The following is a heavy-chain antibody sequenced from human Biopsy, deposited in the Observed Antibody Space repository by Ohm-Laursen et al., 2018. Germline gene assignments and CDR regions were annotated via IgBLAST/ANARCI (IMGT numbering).Heavy chain of an antibody. CDR1: GGSISRDY. V-gene: IGHV4-59*12. D-gene: IGHD2/OR15-2a*01. J-gene: IGHJ6*02. Sequence: SETLSLTCTVSGGSISRDYWSWIRQTPGKGLEWIGYIYYSGSTNYNPSLKSRVTISVDTSKNQFSLRLNSVTAADPAVYYCARATNSTGWPYYYFYGMDVWGQGTTVTVSS. CDR3: ARATNSTGWPYYYFYGMDV. CDR2: IYYSGST.